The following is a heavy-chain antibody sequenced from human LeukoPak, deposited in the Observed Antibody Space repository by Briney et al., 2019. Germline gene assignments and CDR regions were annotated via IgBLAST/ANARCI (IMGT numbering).Heavy chain of an antibody. V-gene: IGHV3-30*18. Sequence: GTSLRLSCAASGFTFSGYAMHWVRQAPGKGLEWVAVMSYDGSNKYYVDSVKGRFTVSRDNSKNTLYLQMNSLRAEDTAVYYCAKDIYYDSSGYRGYFDYWGQGTLVTVSS. CDR3: AKDIYYDSSGYRGYFDY. CDR2: MSYDGSNK. D-gene: IGHD3-22*01. CDR1: GFTFSGYA. J-gene: IGHJ4*02.